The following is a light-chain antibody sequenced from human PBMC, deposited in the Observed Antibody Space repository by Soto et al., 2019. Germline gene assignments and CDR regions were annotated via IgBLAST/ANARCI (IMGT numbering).Light chain of an antibody. CDR2: KAS. Sequence: NRMTQAASTLSATVVDRVTITFRARQSFSSWLAWYQQKPGKAPKLLIYKASNLDSGVPSRFSGSGSGTEFTLTISSLQPDDFATYDCQQYNSYSCTFGQGTKVDI. CDR1: QSFSSW. J-gene: IGKJ2*02. V-gene: IGKV1-5*03. CDR3: QQYNSYSCT.